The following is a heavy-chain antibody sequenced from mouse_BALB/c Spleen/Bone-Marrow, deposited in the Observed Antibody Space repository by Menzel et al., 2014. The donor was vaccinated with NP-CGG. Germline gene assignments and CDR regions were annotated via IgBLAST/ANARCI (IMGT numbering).Heavy chain of an antibody. V-gene: IGHV3-8*02. CDR3: ARGTGTWFAY. J-gene: IGHJ3*01. CDR1: GDSITSGY. D-gene: IGHD4-1*01. Sequence: EVKLQESGPSLVKPSQTLSLTCSVAGDSITSGYWNWIRKFPGNKLEYMGYISYSGSTYYNPSLKSRISITRDTSKNQYYLQLNSVITEDTATYYCARGTGTWFAYWGQGTLVTVSA. CDR2: ISYSGST.